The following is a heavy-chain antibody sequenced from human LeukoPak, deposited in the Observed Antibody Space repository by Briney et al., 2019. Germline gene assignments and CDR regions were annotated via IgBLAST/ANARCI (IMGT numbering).Heavy chain of an antibody. Sequence: SVKVSCKASGFTFTSSAVQWVRQARGQRLERIGWIVVGSGNTNYAQKFQERVTITRDMSTSTAYMELSSLRSEDTAVYYCAAFTYDFWSGPRRGRGIRTFDYWGQGTLVTVSS. V-gene: IGHV1-58*01. J-gene: IGHJ4*02. D-gene: IGHD3-3*01. CDR2: IVVGSGNT. CDR1: GFTFTSSA. CDR3: AAFTYDFWSGPRRGRGIRTFDY.